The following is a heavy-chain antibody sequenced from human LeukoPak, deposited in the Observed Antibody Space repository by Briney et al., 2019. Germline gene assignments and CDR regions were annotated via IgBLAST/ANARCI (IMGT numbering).Heavy chain of an antibody. CDR1: GYTLTELS. Sequence: GASVKVSCKVFGYTLTELSMQWVRQAPGKGLEWMGGFDPEDGETIYAQKFQGRVTMTEDTSTDTAYMELSSLRSEDTAVYYCATSIGSYSPFDYWGQGTLVTVSS. V-gene: IGHV1-24*01. J-gene: IGHJ4*02. CDR2: FDPEDGET. D-gene: IGHD1-26*01. CDR3: ATSIGSYSPFDY.